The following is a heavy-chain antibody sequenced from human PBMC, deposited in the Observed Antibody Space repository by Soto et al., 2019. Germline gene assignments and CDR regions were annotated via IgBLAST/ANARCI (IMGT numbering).Heavy chain of an antibody. J-gene: IGHJ5*02. CDR2: IYYSGST. Sequence: QVQLQESGPGLVKPSQTLSLTCTVSGGSISSGDYYWSWIRQPPGKGLEWIGYIYYSGSTYYNPSLKRRVTISVDTSQNQFSLKLSSVTAADTAVYYCARGGVVVVVAASGWFDPWGQGTLVTVSS. D-gene: IGHD2-15*01. V-gene: IGHV4-30-4*01. CDR3: ARGGVVVVVAASGWFDP. CDR1: GGSISSGDYY.